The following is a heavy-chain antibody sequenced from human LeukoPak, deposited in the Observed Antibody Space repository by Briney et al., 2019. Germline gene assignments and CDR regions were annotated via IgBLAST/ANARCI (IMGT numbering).Heavy chain of an antibody. CDR3: ARGGAFDI. Sequence: PSETLSLTCAVDGGSFSNYYWSWIRQPPGKGLEWIGEINRNGSTNYNPSLKSRVTISIDTSKNQFSLRLNSVTAADTAVYYCARGGAFDIWGQGTMVTVSS. CDR1: GGSFSNYY. V-gene: IGHV4-34*01. CDR2: INRNGST. J-gene: IGHJ3*02.